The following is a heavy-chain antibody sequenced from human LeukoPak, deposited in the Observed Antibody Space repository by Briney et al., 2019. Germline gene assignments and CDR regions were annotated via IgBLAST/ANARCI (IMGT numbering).Heavy chain of an antibody. CDR2: IYYSGST. CDR3: AKSRGYSYAYYGMDV. J-gene: IGHJ6*02. Sequence: SETLSLTCTVSGGSISSYDWSWIRQPPGKGLEWIGYIYYSGSTNYNPSLKSRVTISVDTSKNQFSLKLSSVTAADTAVYYCAKSRGYSYAYYGMDVWGQGTTVTVSS. V-gene: IGHV4-59*01. D-gene: IGHD5-18*01. CDR1: GGSISSYD.